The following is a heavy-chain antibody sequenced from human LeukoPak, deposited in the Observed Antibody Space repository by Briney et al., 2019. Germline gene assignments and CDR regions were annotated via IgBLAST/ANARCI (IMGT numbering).Heavy chain of an antibody. V-gene: IGHV4-30-2*01. CDR2: IYHSGST. CDR1: GGSVSSGSYY. CDR3: ARGCGGSCYLDY. D-gene: IGHD2-15*01. J-gene: IGHJ4*02. Sequence: SETLSLTCSVSGGSVSSGSYYWSWIRQPPGKGLEWIGYIYHSGSTYYNPSLKSRVTISVDRSKNQFSLKLSSVTAADTAVYYCARGCGGSCYLDYWGQGTLVTVSS.